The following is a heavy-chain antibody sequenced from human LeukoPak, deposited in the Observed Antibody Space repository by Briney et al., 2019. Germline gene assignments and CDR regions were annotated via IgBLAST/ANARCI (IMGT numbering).Heavy chain of an antibody. V-gene: IGHV3-23*01. Sequence: GGSLRLSCAASGFTFSTYGMTWVRQAPGKGLEWVAGISGRGITTAYAESVEGRFTISRDNSKNTLYVQMDSLRVEDTAVYYCAKYDNGFFYYYLDVWGKGTTVTVSS. J-gene: IGHJ6*03. D-gene: IGHD3-22*01. CDR1: GFTFSTYG. CDR3: AKYDNGFFYYYLDV. CDR2: ISGRGITT.